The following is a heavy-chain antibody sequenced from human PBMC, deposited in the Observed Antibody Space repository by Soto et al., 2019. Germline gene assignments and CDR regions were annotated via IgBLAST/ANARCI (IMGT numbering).Heavy chain of an antibody. CDR2: ISYDGSNK. CDR3: AKDSGITIFGVVPKTYYYGMDV. D-gene: IGHD3-3*01. J-gene: IGHJ6*02. V-gene: IGHV3-30*18. Sequence: SQSLSAAASGVTFSIYRMILVRQAPRKGLLWVAVISYDGSNKYYADSVKGRFTISRDNSKNTLYLQMNSLRAEDTAVYYCAKDSGITIFGVVPKTYYYGMDVWGQGTTVTGAS. CDR1: GVTFSIYR.